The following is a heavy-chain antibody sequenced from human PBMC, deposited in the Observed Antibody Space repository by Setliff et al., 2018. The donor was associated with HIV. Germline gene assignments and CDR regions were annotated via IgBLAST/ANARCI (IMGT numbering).Heavy chain of an antibody. CDR1: GGSISSFF. D-gene: IGHD3-22*01. CDR3: ARRRSPPSGFYSKYYMDV. CDR2: ISYSGST. Sequence: LSLTCTVSGGSISSFFWSWIRQPPGKGLEWIGHISYSGSTNYNPSLKSRVTISVDTSKNQFSLKLTSVTAADTAVYYCARRRSPPSGFYSKYYMDVWGKGTTVTVS. J-gene: IGHJ6*03. V-gene: IGHV4-59*08.